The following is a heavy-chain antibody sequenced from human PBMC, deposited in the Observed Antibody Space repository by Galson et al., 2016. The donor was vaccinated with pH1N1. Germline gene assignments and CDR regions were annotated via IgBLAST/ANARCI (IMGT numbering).Heavy chain of an antibody. CDR2: IRGGGAGT. D-gene: IGHD3-16*01. J-gene: IGHJ3*02. CDR3: TKCHESYGNDGFDI. Sequence: SLRLSCAASGFSFNQYAMSWVRQAPGKGLERVSYIRGGGAGTNYVDSVKGRFTISRDNSKNTLFLQMNSLRAEDRAIYYCTKCHESYGNDGFDIWGQGTMVTVSS. CDR1: GFSFNQYA. V-gene: IGHV3-23*01.